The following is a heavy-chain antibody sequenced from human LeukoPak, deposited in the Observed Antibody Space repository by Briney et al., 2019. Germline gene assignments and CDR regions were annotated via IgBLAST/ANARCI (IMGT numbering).Heavy chain of an antibody. Sequence: ASVKVSCKASGYSFTSYDINWVRQATGQGLEWMGWMNPNSGNTGYAQKFQGRVTMTRNTSISTAYMELSSLRSEDTAVYYWARVQSVGPRWFDPWGHGTLVTVSS. V-gene: IGHV1-8*01. CDR2: MNPNSGNT. CDR1: GYSFTSYD. CDR3: ARVQSVGPRWFDP. J-gene: IGHJ5*02.